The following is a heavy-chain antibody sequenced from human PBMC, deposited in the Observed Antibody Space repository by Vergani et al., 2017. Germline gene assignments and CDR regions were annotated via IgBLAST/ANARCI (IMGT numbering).Heavy chain of an antibody. Sequence: QVQLVESGGGVVQPGRSLRLSCAASGFTFSSYAMHWVRQAPGKGLEWVAVISYDGSNKYYADSVKGRFTISRDNSKNTLYLQMNSLRAEDTAVYYCARACISSSWYEVDYWGQGTLVTVSS. J-gene: IGHJ4*02. D-gene: IGHD6-13*01. CDR2: ISYDGSNK. CDR3: ARACISSSWYEVDY. V-gene: IGHV3-30-3*01. CDR1: GFTFSSYA.